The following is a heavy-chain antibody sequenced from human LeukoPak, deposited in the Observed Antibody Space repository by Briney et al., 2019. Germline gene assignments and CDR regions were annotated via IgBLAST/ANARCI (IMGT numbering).Heavy chain of an antibody. CDR1: GYTXTGYY. V-gene: IGHV1-2*02. D-gene: IGHD2-15*01. J-gene: IGHJ4*02. CDR3: ARLIIEYCSGGSCYHALFDY. Sequence: ASVKVSCKASGYTXTGYYMHLVRQAPGQGLEWMGWINPNSGGTNYAQKFQGRVTMTRDTSISTAYMELSRLRSDDTAVYYCARLIIEYCSGGSCYHALFDYWGQGTLVTVSS. CDR2: INPNSGGT.